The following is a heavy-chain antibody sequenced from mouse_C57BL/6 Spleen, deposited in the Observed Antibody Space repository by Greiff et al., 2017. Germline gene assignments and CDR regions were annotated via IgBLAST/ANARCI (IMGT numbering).Heavy chain of an antibody. CDR1: GYTFTSSW. CDR3: ARKENWDFDY. J-gene: IGHJ2*01. D-gene: IGHD4-1*01. Sequence: QVQLQQPGAELVMPGASVKLSCKASGYTFTSSWMHWLKQRPGQGLVWIGEIDPSDSYTNYNQKFKGKSTLTVDKSSSTAYMQLSSLTSEDSAVYYCARKENWDFDYWGQGTTLTVSS. CDR2: IDPSDSYT. V-gene: IGHV1-69*01.